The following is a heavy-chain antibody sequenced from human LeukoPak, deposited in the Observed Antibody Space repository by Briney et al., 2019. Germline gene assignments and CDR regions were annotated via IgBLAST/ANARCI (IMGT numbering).Heavy chain of an antibody. CDR1: GFTFSSYA. V-gene: IGHV3-7*01. CDR3: ARDLNPAAATTPHYYYGMDV. J-gene: IGHJ6*02. CDR2: IKQDGSEK. D-gene: IGHD6-13*01. Sequence: GRSLRLSCAASGFTFSSYAMHWVRQAPGKGLEWVANIKQDGSEKYYVDSVKGRFTISRDNAKNSLYLQMNSLRAEDTAVYYCARDLNPAAATTPHYYYGMDVWGQGTTVTVSS.